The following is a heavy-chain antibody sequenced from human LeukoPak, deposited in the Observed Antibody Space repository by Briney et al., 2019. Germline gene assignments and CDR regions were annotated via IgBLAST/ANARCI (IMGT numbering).Heavy chain of an antibody. CDR1: GYTFTSYG. CDR2: ISAYNGNT. V-gene: IGHV1-18*01. CDR3: ARDSELDDILTGYYSFDY. Sequence: GASVKVSCKASGYTFTSYGISWVRQAPGQGLEWMGWISAYNGNTNYAQKLQGRVTMTTDTSTSTAYMELRSLRSDDTAVYYCARDSELDDILTGYYSFDYWGQGTLVTVSS. J-gene: IGHJ4*02. D-gene: IGHD3-9*01.